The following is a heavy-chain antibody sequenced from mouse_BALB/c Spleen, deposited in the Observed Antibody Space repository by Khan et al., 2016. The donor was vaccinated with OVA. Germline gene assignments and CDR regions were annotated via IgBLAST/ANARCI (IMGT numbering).Heavy chain of an antibody. J-gene: IGHJ4*01. D-gene: IGHD2-14*01. CDR2: IWGGGVT. CDR1: GFSLSRYN. CDR3: ARAYYRYDGYYAMDY. Sequence: QVQLKESGPGLVAPSQSLSITCTVSGFSLSRYNIHWVRQPPGKGLEWLGMIWGGGVTDYNSTLKSRLSISTDNSKRQVFLKMNSLQAEDTAMYYGARAYYRYDGYYAMDYWGQGTSVTVSS. V-gene: IGHV2-6-4*01.